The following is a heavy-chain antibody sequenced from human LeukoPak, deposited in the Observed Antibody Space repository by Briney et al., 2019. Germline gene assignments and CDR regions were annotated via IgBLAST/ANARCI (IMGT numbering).Heavy chain of an antibody. CDR2: ISFDGSSK. D-gene: IGHD2-15*01. CDR1: GFTFNNYA. V-gene: IGHV3-30-3*01. J-gene: IGHJ6*02. CDR3: AHREGGYCSGGPCKPMGYYHYYGVDV. Sequence: PGGSLRLSCVASGFTFNNYAIHWVRQAPGKGPEWVAVISFDGSSKNYADSVRGRFTISRDNSKNTVSLQMNSLRSEDTAVYYCAHREGGYCSGGPCKPMGYYHYYGVDVWGQGTTVLVSS.